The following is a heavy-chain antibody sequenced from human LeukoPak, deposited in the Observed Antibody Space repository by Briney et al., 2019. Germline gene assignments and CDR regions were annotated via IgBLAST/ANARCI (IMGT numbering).Heavy chain of an antibody. V-gene: IGHV3-7*03. CDR2: IKQDGSEK. CDR3: AKSPGSPPYYFDY. CDR1: GFTFSRYW. D-gene: IGHD6-13*01. J-gene: IGHJ4*02. Sequence: PGGSLRLSCAASGFTFSRYWMTWVRQAPGKGLEWVANIKQDGSEKYYMDSVKGRFTISRDNSKNTLYLQMNSLRAEDTAVYYCAKSPGSPPYYFDYWGQGTLVTVSS.